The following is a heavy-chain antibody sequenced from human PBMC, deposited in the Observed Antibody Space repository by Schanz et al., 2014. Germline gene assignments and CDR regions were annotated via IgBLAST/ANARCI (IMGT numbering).Heavy chain of an antibody. V-gene: IGHV3-11*01. CDR1: GFPFSGYF. CDR3: ARIGGSVFDY. CDR2: IGNGGVTI. Sequence: QVQLVDSGGGLVKPGGSLRLSCTASGFPFSGYFMAWIRQPPGRGLEWVSYIGNGGVTIYYADSVKGRFTISRDNSKNSLYLQMNSLRAEDTAVYYCARIGGSVFDYWAQGTLVTVSS. D-gene: IGHD3-10*01. J-gene: IGHJ4*02.